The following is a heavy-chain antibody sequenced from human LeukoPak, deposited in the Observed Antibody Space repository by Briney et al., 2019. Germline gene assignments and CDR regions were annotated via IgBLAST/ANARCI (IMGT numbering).Heavy chain of an antibody. V-gene: IGHV3-48*03. CDR1: GFTFSSYE. Sequence: GGSLRLSCAASGFTFSSYEMNWVRQAPGKGLEWVSYISSSGSTIYYADSVKGRFTISRDNAKNSLYLQMNSLRAEDTAVYYCARAGGSGSYYGYWGQGTLVTVSS. D-gene: IGHD3-10*01. CDR2: ISSSGSTI. CDR3: ARAGGSGSYYGY. J-gene: IGHJ4*02.